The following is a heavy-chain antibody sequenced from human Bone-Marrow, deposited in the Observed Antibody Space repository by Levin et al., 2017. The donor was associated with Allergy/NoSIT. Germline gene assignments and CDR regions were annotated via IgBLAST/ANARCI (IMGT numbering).Heavy chain of an antibody. Sequence: SCTVSGGSISSSTWWSWVRQSPGKGLEWIGEIYHGGRTNYNPSPKSRVSMSVDKSKSKFSLKLRSVNAADTAVYYCARDRVDYGNDYGNYWGQGTLVTVSS. V-gene: IGHV4-4*02. CDR3: ARDRVDYGNDYGNY. D-gene: IGHD4-17*01. CDR1: GGSISSSTW. J-gene: IGHJ4*02. CDR2: IYHGGRT.